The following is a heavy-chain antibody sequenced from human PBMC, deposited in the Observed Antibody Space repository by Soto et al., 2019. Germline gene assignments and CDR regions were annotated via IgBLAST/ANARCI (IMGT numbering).Heavy chain of an antibody. J-gene: IGHJ4*02. CDR1: RDSISSSSYY. V-gene: IGHV4-39*01. Sequence: SETLSLTCTVSRDSISSSSYYWGWIRQPPGKGLEWIGSIYYTGITYYNPSLKGRVTISVDTSKNQFSLKLTSVTAADTAVYYCARHRVAALQFDYWCQGTLVTVSS. D-gene: IGHD6-25*01. CDR2: IYYTGIT. CDR3: ARHRVAALQFDY.